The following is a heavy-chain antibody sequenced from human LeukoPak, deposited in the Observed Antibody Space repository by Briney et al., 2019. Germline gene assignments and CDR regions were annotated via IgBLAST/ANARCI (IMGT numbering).Heavy chain of an antibody. CDR2: INQDGTEK. J-gene: IGHJ4*02. CDR3: AKVMGSATNFDY. D-gene: IGHD1-26*01. V-gene: IGHV3-7*03. Sequence: GGSLRLSCAASGFTFTTYWMSWVRQLPGKGLEWVANINQDGTEKYYVDSVKGRFTISRDNSKNTLYLQMNSLRAEDTAVYYCAKVMGSATNFDYWGQGTLVTVSS. CDR1: GFTFTTYW.